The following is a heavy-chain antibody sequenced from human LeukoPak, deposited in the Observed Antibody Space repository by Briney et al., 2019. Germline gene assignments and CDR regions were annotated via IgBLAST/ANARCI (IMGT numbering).Heavy chain of an antibody. D-gene: IGHD2-8*01. V-gene: IGHV3-23*01. CDR2: ISDSGGST. J-gene: IGHJ4*02. CDR1: GITFSSYA. CDR3: AKDTSIGRYCTNGVCSPFDY. Sequence: PGGSLRLSCAASGITFSSYAMSWVRQAPGKGQEWVSAISDSGGSTYDADSVKGRFTISRDNSKNTLYLQMNSLRAEDTAVYYCAKDTSIGRYCTNGVCSPFDYWGQGTPVTVSS.